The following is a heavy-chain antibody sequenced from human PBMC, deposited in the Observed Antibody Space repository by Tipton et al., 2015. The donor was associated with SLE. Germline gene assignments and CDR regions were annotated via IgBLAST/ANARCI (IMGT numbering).Heavy chain of an antibody. D-gene: IGHD3-10*01. J-gene: IGHJ4*02. CDR3: ARDHRMVRGRD. CDR2: IYYGGSI. V-gene: IGHV4-59*11. CDR1: GGSISSHY. Sequence: TLSLTCTVSGGSISSHYWSWIRQPPGKGLEWIGYIYYGGSINYNPSLKSRVTISVDTSKNQFSLKLSSVTAADTAVYYCARDHRMVRGRDWGQGTLVTVSS.